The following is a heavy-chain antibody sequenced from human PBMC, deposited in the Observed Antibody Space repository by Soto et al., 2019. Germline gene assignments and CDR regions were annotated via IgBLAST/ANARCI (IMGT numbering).Heavy chain of an antibody. CDR3: AKDRRAGGNSAFYFDF. CDR2: ISATGGGT. Sequence: LRLSCAASGFKFSNYAMSWVRQAPGKGLEWASLISATGGGTYYADSVKGRFTISRDNSHNTLYLQVHSLTAEDTAVYYCAKDRRAGGNSAFYFDFWGQGAQVTVSS. D-gene: IGHD3-16*01. V-gene: IGHV3-23*01. CDR1: GFKFSNYA. J-gene: IGHJ4*02.